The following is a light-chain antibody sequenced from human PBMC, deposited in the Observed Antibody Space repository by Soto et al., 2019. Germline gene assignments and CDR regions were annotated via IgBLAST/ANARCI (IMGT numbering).Light chain of an antibody. V-gene: IGLV2-14*01. J-gene: IGLJ2*01. Sequence: QSALTQPASVSGSPGQSITVSCTGTSSDIGGYSYVSWYQQHPGKAPKLIIYEVRNRPSGVSNRFSGSKSGNTASLTISGLQAEDEADYYCSSYRTSISYSRSSSLVVFGGGTKVTVL. CDR3: SSYRTSISYSRSSSLVV. CDR2: EVR. CDR1: SSDIGGYSY.